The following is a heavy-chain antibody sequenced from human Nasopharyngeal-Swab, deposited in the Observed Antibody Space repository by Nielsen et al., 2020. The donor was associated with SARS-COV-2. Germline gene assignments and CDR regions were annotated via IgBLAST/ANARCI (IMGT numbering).Heavy chain of an antibody. CDR3: ARDLTDAYYDFWSGYYNYYYGMDV. Sequence: GGSLRLSCAASGFTFSSYAMSWARQAPGKGLEWVAVIWYDGSNKYYADSVKGRFTISRDNSKNTLYLQMNSLRAEDTAVYYCARDLTDAYYDFWSGYYNYYYGMDVWGQGTTVTVSS. J-gene: IGHJ6*02. CDR2: IWYDGSNK. CDR1: GFTFSSYA. V-gene: IGHV3-33*08. D-gene: IGHD3-3*01.